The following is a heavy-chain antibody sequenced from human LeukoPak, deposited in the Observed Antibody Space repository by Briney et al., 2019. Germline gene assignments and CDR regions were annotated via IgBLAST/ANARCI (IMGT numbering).Heavy chain of an antibody. D-gene: IGHD6-19*01. Sequence: SETLSLTCTVSGGSISGYYWSRIRQPAGKGLEWIGRIYTSGSTNYNPSLKSRVTMSVDTSKNQFSLKLSSVTAADTAVYYCASDLMYSSGWYEMESFDYWGQGTLVTVSS. CDR2: IYTSGST. CDR3: ASDLMYSSGWYEMESFDY. J-gene: IGHJ4*02. V-gene: IGHV4-4*07. CDR1: GGSISGYY.